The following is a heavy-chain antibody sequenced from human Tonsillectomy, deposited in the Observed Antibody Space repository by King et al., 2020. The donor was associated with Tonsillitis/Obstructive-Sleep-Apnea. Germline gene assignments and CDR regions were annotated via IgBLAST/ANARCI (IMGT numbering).Heavy chain of an antibody. CDR1: GGSISSYY. CDR2: IYYSGST. Sequence: QLQLQESGPGLVKPSETLSLTCTVSGGSISSYYWSWIRQPPGKGLEWIGYIYYSGSTNYNPSLKSRVTISVDTSKNQFSLKLSSVTAADTAVYYCASHIVGAYYFDYWGQGTLVTVSS. CDR3: ASHIVGAYYFDY. V-gene: IGHV4-59*08. J-gene: IGHJ4*02. D-gene: IGHD1-26*01.